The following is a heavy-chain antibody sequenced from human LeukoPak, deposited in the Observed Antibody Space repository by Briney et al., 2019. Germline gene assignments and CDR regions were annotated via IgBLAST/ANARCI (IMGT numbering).Heavy chain of an antibody. CDR3: ARDRGDYDFWSGYYGEGFDP. CDR1: GGSISSSSYY. CDR2: IYYSGST. V-gene: IGHV4-39*07. D-gene: IGHD3-3*01. J-gene: IGHJ5*02. Sequence: SETLSLTCTVSGGSISSSSYYWGWIRQPPGKGLEWIGSIYYSGSTYYNPSLKSRVTISVDTSKNQFSLQLSSVTAADTAVYYGARDRGDYDFWSGYYGEGFDPWGQGTLVTVSS.